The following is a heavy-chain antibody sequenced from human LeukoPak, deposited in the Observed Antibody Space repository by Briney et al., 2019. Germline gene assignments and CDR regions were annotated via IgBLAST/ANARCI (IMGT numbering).Heavy chain of an antibody. D-gene: IGHD6-19*01. CDR2: IYYNGSP. CDR1: GGSISTYY. J-gene: IGHJ4*02. CDR3: ARHGSDWAFDF. V-gene: IGHV4-59*08. Sequence: PSETLSLTCTVSGGSISTYYWSWIRQSPGKGVEWIGYIYYNGSPNYNPSLKSRVTLPMDTSENQFSLKVRSVTATDTAVYYCARHGSDWAFDFWGRGTLVTVSS.